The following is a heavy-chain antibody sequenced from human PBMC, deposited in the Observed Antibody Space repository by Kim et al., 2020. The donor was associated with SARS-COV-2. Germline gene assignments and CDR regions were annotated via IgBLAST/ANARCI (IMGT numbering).Heavy chain of an antibody. V-gene: IGHV3-23*01. CDR2: ISGSGGST. CDR1: GFTFSSYA. Sequence: GVLRLSCAASGFTFSSYAMSWVRQAPGKGLEWVSAISGSGGSTYYADSVKGRFTISRDSSKNTLYLQMNSLRAEDTAVYYCAKDPISYYYGSGSSYFDYWGQGTLVTVSS. J-gene: IGHJ4*02. D-gene: IGHD3-10*01. CDR3: AKDPISYYYGSGSSYFDY.